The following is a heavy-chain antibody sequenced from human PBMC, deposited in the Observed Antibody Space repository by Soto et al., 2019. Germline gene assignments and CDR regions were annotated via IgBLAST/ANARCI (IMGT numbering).Heavy chain of an antibody. D-gene: IGHD3-10*01. CDR1: GYSFTSYW. CDR3: ARLPSTRDNYGSGSRAYYYYYYGMDV. V-gene: IGHV5-10-1*01. Sequence: GESLKISCKGSGYSFTSYWISWVRQMPGKGLEWMGRIDPSDSYTNYSPSFQGHVTISADKSISTAYLQWSSLKAPDTAMYYCARLPSTRDNYGSGSRAYYYYYYGMDVWGQGTTVTVSS. CDR2: IDPSDSYT. J-gene: IGHJ6*02.